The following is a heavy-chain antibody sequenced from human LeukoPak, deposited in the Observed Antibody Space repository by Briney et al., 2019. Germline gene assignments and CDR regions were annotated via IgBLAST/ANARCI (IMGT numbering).Heavy chain of an antibody. CDR2: IRSKANSYAT. Sequence: GGSLRLSCAASGFTFSGSAMHWIRQASGKGLEWVGRIRSKANSYATAYAASVKGRFTISRDDSKNTAYLQMNSLKTEDTAVYYCTRITMVRGVEFDYWGQGTLVTVSS. CDR3: TRITMVRGVEFDY. J-gene: IGHJ4*02. D-gene: IGHD3-10*01. V-gene: IGHV3-73*01. CDR1: GFTFSGSA.